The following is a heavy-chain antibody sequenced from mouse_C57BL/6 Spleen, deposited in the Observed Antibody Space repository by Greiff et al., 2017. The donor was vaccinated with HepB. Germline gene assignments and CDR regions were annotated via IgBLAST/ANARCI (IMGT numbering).Heavy chain of an antibody. CDR3: ARGDPPIAMDY. J-gene: IGHJ4*01. Sequence: QVQLQQSGVELLKPGASVKLSCKAPGSPFPGSWIEWVKQRPGHGLEWIGEILPGSGSTNYNEKFKGKATFTADTSANTAYMQLSSLTTEDSAIYYCARGDPPIAMDYWGQGTSVTVSS. CDR2: ILPGSGST. V-gene: IGHV1-9*01. D-gene: IGHD2-12*01. CDR1: GSPFPGSW.